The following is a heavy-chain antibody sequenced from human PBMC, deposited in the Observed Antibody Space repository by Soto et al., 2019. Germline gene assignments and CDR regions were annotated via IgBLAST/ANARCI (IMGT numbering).Heavy chain of an antibody. CDR3: ARHHDS. CDR2: IYYSGST. Sequence: QVQLQESGPGLVKPSETLSLTCTVSGGSISSYYWSWIRQPPGKGLEWIGYIYYSGSTNYNPSLRGRVTISVDTSKNLCALKLSSVTAADTSVYYCARHHDSWGQGTQVIVFS. CDR1: GGSISSYY. V-gene: IGHV4-59*08. J-gene: IGHJ4*02.